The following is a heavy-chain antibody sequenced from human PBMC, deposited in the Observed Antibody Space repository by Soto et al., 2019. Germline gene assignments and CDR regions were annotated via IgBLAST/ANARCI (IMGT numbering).Heavy chain of an antibody. CDR2: IIPIFGTA. J-gene: IGHJ3*02. CDR1: GGTFSSYA. V-gene: IGHV1-69*13. CDR3: ARDLARYCSGGSCLYDAFDI. Sequence: SVKVSCKASGGTFSSYAISWVRQAPGQGLEWMGGIIPIFGTANYAQKFQGRVTITADESTSTACMELSSLRSEDTAVYYCARDLARYCSGGSCLYDAFDIWGQGTMVTVSS. D-gene: IGHD2-15*01.